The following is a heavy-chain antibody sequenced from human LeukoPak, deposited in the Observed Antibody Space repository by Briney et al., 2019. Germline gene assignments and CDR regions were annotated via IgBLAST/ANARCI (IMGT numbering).Heavy chain of an antibody. V-gene: IGHV3-73*01. J-gene: IGHJ4*02. D-gene: IGHD2-15*01. CDR1: GFTFSDSG. CDR2: VRSRANSYAT. CDR3: TRRYCSGGSCYSDY. Sequence: GGSLKLSSAASGFTFSDSGMHWVRQASGEGLEWVGRVRSRANSYATAYAASVRGRFTISRDDSKNTAYLQMNSLRTEDTAVYYCTRRYCSGGSCYSDYWGQGALVTVSS.